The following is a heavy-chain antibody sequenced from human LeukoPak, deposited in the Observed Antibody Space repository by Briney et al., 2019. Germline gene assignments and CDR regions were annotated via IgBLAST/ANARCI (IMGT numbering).Heavy chain of an antibody. J-gene: IGHJ4*02. CDR1: GFTFSDYN. Sequence: GGSLRLSCAASGFTFSDYNMHWLRQAPGKGLEWISYIRSRGGTIFYADSVKGRFTISRDNAENSLFLQLNSLRPEDTAVYYCARDGIRSFGLITKHDYWGQGTLVTVSS. CDR2: IRSRGGTI. CDR3: ARDGIRSFGLITKHDY. D-gene: IGHD3-3*01. V-gene: IGHV3-11*04.